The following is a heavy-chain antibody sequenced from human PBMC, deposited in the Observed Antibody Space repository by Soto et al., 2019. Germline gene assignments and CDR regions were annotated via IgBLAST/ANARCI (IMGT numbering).Heavy chain of an antibody. CDR3: ATTIGNIGWYWLGT. CDR2: IVLGNGNT. J-gene: IGHJ5*02. CDR1: GFTFSSSA. D-gene: IGHD2-15*01. V-gene: IGHV1-58*01. Sequence: QMHLVQSGPEVKRPGTSLKVSCKASGFTFSSSAVQWVRQARGQPLEWIGWIVLGNGNTNYAQKFQQRVTITRDMSTSTAYIEVRSLTYEDTAVYYCATTIGNIGWYWLGTWGQGTLVTVSS.